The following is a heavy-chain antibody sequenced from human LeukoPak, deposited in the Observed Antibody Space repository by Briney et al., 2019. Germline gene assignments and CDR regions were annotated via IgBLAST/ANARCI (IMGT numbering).Heavy chain of an antibody. CDR2: IMPILGIA. D-gene: IGHD6-13*01. CDR1: GGTFSSYA. V-gene: IGHV1-69*04. CDR3: ARIPGIAAAGSLYYYGMDV. J-gene: IGHJ6*02. Sequence: SVKVSCKASGGTFSSYAISWVRQAPGQGLEWMGRIMPILGIANYAQKFQGRVTITADKSTSTAYMELSSLRSEDTAVYYCARIPGIAAAGSLYYYGMDVWGQGTTVTVSS.